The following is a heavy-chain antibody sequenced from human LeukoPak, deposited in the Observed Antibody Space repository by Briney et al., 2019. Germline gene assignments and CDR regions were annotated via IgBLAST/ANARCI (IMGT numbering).Heavy chain of an antibody. CDR3: ARQRRALYYYDSSGQFLFDY. CDR1: GGSFSGYY. D-gene: IGHD3-22*01. Sequence: SETLSLTCAVYGGSFSGYYWSWIRQPPGKGREWIGEINHSGSTNYNPSLKSRVTISVDTSKNQFSLKLSSVTAADTAVYYCARQRRALYYYDSSGQFLFDYWGQGTLVTVSS. J-gene: IGHJ4*02. CDR2: INHSGST. V-gene: IGHV4-34*01.